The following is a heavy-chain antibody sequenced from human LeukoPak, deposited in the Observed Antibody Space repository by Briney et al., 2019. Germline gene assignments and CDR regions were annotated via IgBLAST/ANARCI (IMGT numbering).Heavy chain of an antibody. CDR2: IYHSGST. J-gene: IGHJ4*02. Sequence: SETLSLTCTVSGYSISSGYYWGWIRQPPGKGLEWIGSIYHSGSTYYNPFLKSRVTISVDTSKNQFSLKLSSVTAADTAVYYCARGSRIAASDYFDYWGQGTLVTVSS. V-gene: IGHV4-38-2*02. CDR1: GYSISSGYY. CDR3: ARGSRIAASDYFDY. D-gene: IGHD6-25*01.